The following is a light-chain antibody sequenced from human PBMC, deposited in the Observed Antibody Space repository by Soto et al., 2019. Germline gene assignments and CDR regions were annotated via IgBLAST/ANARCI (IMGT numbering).Light chain of an antibody. J-gene: IGKJ2*01. V-gene: IGKV1-39*01. Sequence: DIQMTQSPSSLSASVGDRVTITCRASQSISSYLSWFQQKPGEAPKLQIYAASSLQSGVPSRFSGSGSGTDFTLTISSLQPEDFATYYCQQSYSTPFTFGQGTKLEIK. CDR2: AAS. CDR3: QQSYSTPFT. CDR1: QSISSY.